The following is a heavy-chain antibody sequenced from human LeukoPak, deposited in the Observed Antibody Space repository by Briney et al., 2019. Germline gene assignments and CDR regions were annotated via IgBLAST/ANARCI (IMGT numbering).Heavy chain of an antibody. D-gene: IGHD1-26*01. CDR2: VTSDGGTT. V-gene: IGHV3-64D*06. J-gene: IGHJ4*02. Sequence: GGSLRLSCSASGFTFSTYAMHWVRQAPGEELEYISCVTSDGGTTYHADSVKGRFTISRDNSKNTLYLQMSSLRVEDTAVYYCVKVSSTVGATYFDYWGQGTLVTVSS. CDR3: VKVSSTVGATYFDY. CDR1: GFTFSTYA.